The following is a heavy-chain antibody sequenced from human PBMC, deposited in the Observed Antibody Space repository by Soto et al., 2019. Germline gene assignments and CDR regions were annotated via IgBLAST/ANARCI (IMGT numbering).Heavy chain of an antibody. CDR2: IYWDDSK. J-gene: IGHJ4*02. CDR3: THKGYGDYTLDY. V-gene: IGHV2-5*02. D-gene: IGHD4-17*01. Sequence: QIPLKESGPTLAKPTQTLTLTCTFSEFSLTTSGVGVCWIRQPPVKALEWLAVIYWDDSKHYSPSLKSRLTITKDTSKNQVVLTMTNMDPGDTATYYCTHKGYGDYTLDYWGQGTLGTV. CDR1: EFSLTTSGVG.